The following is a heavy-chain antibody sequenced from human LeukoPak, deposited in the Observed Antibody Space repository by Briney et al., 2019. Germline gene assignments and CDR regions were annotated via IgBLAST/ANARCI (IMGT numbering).Heavy chain of an antibody. Sequence: PGGSLRLSCAASGFTFSSYGMHWVRQAPGKGLEWVAVISYDGSNKYYADSVKGRFTISRDNSKNTLYLQMNSLRAEDTAVYYCANRYEHWGQGTLVTVSS. J-gene: IGHJ4*02. CDR3: ANRYEH. CDR1: GFTFSSYG. D-gene: IGHD3-3*01. V-gene: IGHV3-30*18. CDR2: ISYDGSNK.